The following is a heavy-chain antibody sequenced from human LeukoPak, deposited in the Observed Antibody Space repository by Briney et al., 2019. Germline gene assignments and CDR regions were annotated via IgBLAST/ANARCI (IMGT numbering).Heavy chain of an antibody. CDR3: ASPGKVYSSGWYIFVY. V-gene: IGHV3-30-3*01. CDR1: GFTFSSYA. J-gene: IGHJ4*02. Sequence: GGSLRLSCAASGFTFSSYAMQWVRQAPGKGLEWVAVISYDGSNKYYADSVKGRFTISRDNSKNTLYLQMNSLRAEDTAVYYCASPGKVYSSGWYIFVYWGQGTLVTVSS. D-gene: IGHD6-19*01. CDR2: ISYDGSNK.